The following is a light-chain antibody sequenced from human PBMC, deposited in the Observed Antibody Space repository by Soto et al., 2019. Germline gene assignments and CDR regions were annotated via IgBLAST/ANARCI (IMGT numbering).Light chain of an antibody. CDR3: QQYGSSPWT. V-gene: IGKV3-20*01. J-gene: IGKJ1*01. CDR2: GAS. CDR1: QSIRSNY. Sequence: ETVWTQSPGTLSLSPGERATLSCRASQSIRSNYLAWYRQTPGQAPRLLIYGASNRATGIPDRFSGSGSGTDFTLIISRLEPEDFALYYCQQYGSSPWTFGQGTKVEIK.